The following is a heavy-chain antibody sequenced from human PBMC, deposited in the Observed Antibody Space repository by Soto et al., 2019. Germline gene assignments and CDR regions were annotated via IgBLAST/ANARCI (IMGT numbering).Heavy chain of an antibody. V-gene: IGHV4-31*03. CDR1: GGSISSGSYY. J-gene: IGHJ4*02. CDR2: IFYSGST. Sequence: SETLSLTCTVFGGSISSGSYYWTWIRQYPGEGPEWIGYIFYSGSTYYNPSLKSRVTISADTSKNQFSLKMKSVTAADTAVYYCARARLNRAFDFWGQGTLVTVSS. CDR3: ARARLNRAFDF.